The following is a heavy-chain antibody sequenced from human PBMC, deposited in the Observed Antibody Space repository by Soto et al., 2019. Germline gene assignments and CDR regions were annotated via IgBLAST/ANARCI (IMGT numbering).Heavy chain of an antibody. D-gene: IGHD3-22*01. CDR2: IYYSGST. Sequence: SETLSLTCTVSGGSISSGGYYWSWIRQHPGKGLEWIGYIYYSGSTYYNPSLKSRVTISVDTSKNQFSLKLSSVTAADTAVYYCARDLGYDSSGYYPAPHWFDPWGQGTLVTVSS. CDR3: ARDLGYDSSGYYPAPHWFDP. CDR1: GGSISSGGYY. V-gene: IGHV4-31*03. J-gene: IGHJ5*02.